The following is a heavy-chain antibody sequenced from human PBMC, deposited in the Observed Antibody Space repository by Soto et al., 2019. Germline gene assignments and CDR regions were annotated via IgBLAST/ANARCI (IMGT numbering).Heavy chain of an antibody. J-gene: IGHJ4*02. CDR3: AREGSIAVAGTYTGFDY. V-gene: IGHV6-1*01. CDR1: GDSVSSNSAA. Sequence: SQTLSLTCAISGDSVSSNSAAWNWIRQSPSRGLEWLGSTYYRSKWYNDYAVSVKSRITINPDTSKNQFSLQLNSVTPEDTAVYYCAREGSIAVAGTYTGFDYWGQGTLVTVSS. D-gene: IGHD6-19*01. CDR2: TYYRSKWYN.